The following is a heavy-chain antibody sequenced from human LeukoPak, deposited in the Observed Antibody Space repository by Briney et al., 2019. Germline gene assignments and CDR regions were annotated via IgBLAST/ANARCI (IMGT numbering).Heavy chain of an antibody. CDR1: GFTFSNYA. Sequence: PGGSLRLSCAASGFTFSNYAMSWVRQAPGKGLEWVSLISGSGGSTYYADSVKGRFTVSRDNSNNTLYLQMNSLRAEDTAVYYCAKIPRPHGSWHFDYWGQGTLVTVSS. J-gene: IGHJ4*02. CDR2: ISGSGGST. CDR3: AKIPRPHGSWHFDY. D-gene: IGHD2-21*01. V-gene: IGHV3-23*01.